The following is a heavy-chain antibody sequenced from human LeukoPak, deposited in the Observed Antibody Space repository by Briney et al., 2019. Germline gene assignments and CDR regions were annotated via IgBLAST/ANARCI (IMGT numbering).Heavy chain of an antibody. CDR1: GGTFSSYA. CDR2: IIPIFGTA. D-gene: IGHD6-19*01. V-gene: IGHV1-69*13. J-gene: IGHJ4*02. CDR3: ARRSSGWYYFDY. Sequence: ASVKVSCKASGGTFSSYAISWVRQAPGQGLGWMGGIIPIFGTANYAQKFQGRVTITADESTSTAYMELSSLRSEDTAVYYCARRSSGWYYFDYWGQGTLVTVSS.